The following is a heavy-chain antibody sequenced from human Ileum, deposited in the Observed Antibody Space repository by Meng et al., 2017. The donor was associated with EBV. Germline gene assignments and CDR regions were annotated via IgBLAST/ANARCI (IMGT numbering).Heavy chain of an antibody. J-gene: IGHJ4*02. V-gene: IGHV1-18*01. Sequence: QVPLGQSGGGGKKPGASVKVSCKASGYRFTAFGISWVRQAPGQGPEWMGWITTYNGDTKYAQKFQGRVTMTRETSTNTAYMELTSLRSDDTAVYYCARTYYGSYGFDYWGQGTLVTVSS. D-gene: IGHD3-10*01. CDR3: ARTYYGSYGFDY. CDR1: GYRFTAFG. CDR2: ITTYNGDT.